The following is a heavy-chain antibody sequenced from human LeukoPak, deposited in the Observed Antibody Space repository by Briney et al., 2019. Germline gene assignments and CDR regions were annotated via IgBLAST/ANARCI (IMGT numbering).Heavy chain of an antibody. Sequence: PSETLSLTCTVSGGSISSYYWSWIRQPPGKGLEWIGYIYYSGSTNYNPSLKSRVTISVDTSKNQFSLKLSSVTAADTAVYYCARGGYSYGREYYFDYWGQGTLVTVSS. D-gene: IGHD5-18*01. J-gene: IGHJ4*02. V-gene: IGHV4-59*01. CDR1: GGSISSYY. CDR2: IYYSGST. CDR3: ARGGYSYGREYYFDY.